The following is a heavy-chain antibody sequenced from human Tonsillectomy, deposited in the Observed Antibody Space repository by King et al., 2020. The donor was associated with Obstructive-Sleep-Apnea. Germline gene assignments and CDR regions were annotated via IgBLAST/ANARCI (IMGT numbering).Heavy chain of an antibody. CDR2: IKHSGST. CDR1: GGSFIGYY. J-gene: IGHJ4*02. D-gene: IGHD4-23*01. V-gene: IGHV4-34*01. Sequence: VQLQQWGAGLLKPSETLSLTCAVYGGSFIGYYWSCIRQPPGKGLEWIGEIKHSGSTNYNPSLKSRVTISVDTSKNQFSLKLSSVTAADTAVYYCARFDYGGNSGYWGQGTLVTVSS. CDR3: ARFDYGGNSGY.